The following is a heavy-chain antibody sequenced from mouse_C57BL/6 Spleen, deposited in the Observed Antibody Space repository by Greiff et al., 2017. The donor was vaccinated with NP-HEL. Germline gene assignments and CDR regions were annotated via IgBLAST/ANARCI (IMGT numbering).Heavy chain of an antibody. CDR3: ARDQGYSYFDY. Sequence: EVKLMESGGGLVKPGGSLKLSCAASGFTFSSYAMSWVRQTPEKRLEWVATISDGGSYTYYPDNVKGRFTISRDNAKNNLYLQMSHLKSEDTAMYYCARDQGYSYFDYWGQGTTLTVSS. J-gene: IGHJ2*01. D-gene: IGHD2-12*01. CDR2: ISDGGSYT. V-gene: IGHV5-4*01. CDR1: GFTFSSYA.